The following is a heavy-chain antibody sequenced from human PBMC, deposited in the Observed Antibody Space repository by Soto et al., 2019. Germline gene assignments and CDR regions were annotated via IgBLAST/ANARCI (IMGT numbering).Heavy chain of an antibody. D-gene: IGHD3-3*01. CDR3: ARDAGEVSSWAFGI. CDR2: ISRYSDSI. J-gene: IGHJ3*02. CDR1: GLPFRTYS. Sequence: EVQLVESGGGLVRPGGSLRLSCAGSGLPFRTYSMNWVRQAPGQGLEWVSTISRYSDSIYYADSVRGRFTISRDNAKNSVYLQMNSLRAEETAVYYCARDAGEVSSWAFGIWGQGAMGTVSS. V-gene: IGHV3-21*01.